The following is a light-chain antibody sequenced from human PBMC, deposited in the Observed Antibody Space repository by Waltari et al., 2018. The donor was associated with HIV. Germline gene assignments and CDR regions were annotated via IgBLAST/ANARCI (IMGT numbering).Light chain of an antibody. V-gene: IGKV3D-15*01. J-gene: IGKJ1*01. CDR2: GAS. CDR3: QQYHDWPPWT. CDR1: PHTAAT. Sequence: VITHPPPTLSVSPGQTVTLSCRASPHTAATLACYQQRPRHPPRPPIHGASSRDRGIAARVTGRGTGTEFALQISNLQSDDSGVYYCQQYHDWPPWTFGQGTKV.